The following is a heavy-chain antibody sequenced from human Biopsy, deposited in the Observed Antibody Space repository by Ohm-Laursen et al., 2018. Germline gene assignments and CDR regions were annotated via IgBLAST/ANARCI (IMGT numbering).Heavy chain of an antibody. Sequence: SLRLSCAASGFTFSSYAMNWVHQAPGEGLEWVSSIGSSGSDVYYAALVKGRFTSSRDNARNSLYLQMDSLRVEDTAVYYCVRVLRPKGELDYWGQGTLVTVSS. J-gene: IGHJ4*02. CDR2: IGSSGSDV. CDR3: VRVLRPKGELDY. V-gene: IGHV3-21*06. CDR1: GFTFSSYA. D-gene: IGHD6-13*01.